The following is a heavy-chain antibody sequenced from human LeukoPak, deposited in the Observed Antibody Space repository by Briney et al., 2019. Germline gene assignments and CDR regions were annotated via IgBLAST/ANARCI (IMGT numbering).Heavy chain of an antibody. Sequence: TGWSLRLSCAASGLTFSTYGMTWVRQAPGKGLEWVSAISGSGASTYYADSVKGRFTISRDNSKNTLYVQMNSLRAEDTAVYYCARGSSGWYLAPPYYWGQGTLVTVSS. J-gene: IGHJ4*02. D-gene: IGHD6-19*01. CDR1: GLTFSTYG. CDR2: ISGSGAST. V-gene: IGHV3-23*01. CDR3: ARGSSGWYLAPPYY.